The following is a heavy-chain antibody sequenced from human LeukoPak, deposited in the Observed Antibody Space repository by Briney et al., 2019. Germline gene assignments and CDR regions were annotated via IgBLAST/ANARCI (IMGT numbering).Heavy chain of an antibody. D-gene: IGHD2-15*01. CDR3: ARERGYCSGGSCYSLDY. CDR2: XXXIFGTA. V-gene: IGHV1-69*01. Sequence: ASVKVSCKASGGTFSSYAISWVRQAPGQGLXXXXXXXXIFGTANYAQKFQGRVTITADESTSTAYMELSSLRSEDTAVYYCARERGYCSGGSCYSLDYWGQGTLVTVSS. J-gene: IGHJ4*02. CDR1: GGTFSSYA.